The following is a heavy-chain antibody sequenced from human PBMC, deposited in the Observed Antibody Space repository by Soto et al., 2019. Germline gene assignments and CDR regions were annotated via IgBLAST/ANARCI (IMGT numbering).Heavy chain of an antibody. J-gene: IGHJ5*02. D-gene: IGHD2-8*01. CDR3: ARGVYGIILGVNWFDP. Sequence: PGGSLRLSCAASGFILSTYGMYWVRQAPGKGLEWVANIKQDGSEKYYVDSVKGRFTISRDNAKNSLYLQMNSLRAEDTAVYYCARGVYGIILGVNWFDPWGQGTLVTVSS. CDR2: IKQDGSEK. V-gene: IGHV3-7*01. CDR1: GFILSTYG.